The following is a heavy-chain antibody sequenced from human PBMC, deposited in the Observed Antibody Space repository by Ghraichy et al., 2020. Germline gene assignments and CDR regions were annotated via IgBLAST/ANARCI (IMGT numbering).Heavy chain of an antibody. J-gene: IGHJ3*02. CDR2: VYHTGST. V-gene: IGHV4-39*01. D-gene: IGHD2-8*02. CDR1: GGTIIRTTFY. Sequence: SETLSLTCTVSGGTIIRTTFYWAWIRQPPGKGLEWIGNVYHTGSTYYNPSLRSRVSISVDTSKNQFSLQVASVTAADTAVYYCARPAKAFYYSTGAHALQIWGQGTLVTVSS. CDR3: ARPAKAFYYSTGAHALQI.